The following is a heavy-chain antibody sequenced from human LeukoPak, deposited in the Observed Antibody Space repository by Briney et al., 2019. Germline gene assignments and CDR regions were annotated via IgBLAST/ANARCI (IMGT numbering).Heavy chain of an antibody. Sequence: PGGSLRLSCAASGFTFDDYAMHWVRQAPGKGLEWVSGISWNSGSIGYADSVKGRFTISRDNAKNSLYLQMNTLRVEDTAVYYCTRDLMDYDVLTGLHHYYMDVWGQGTTVTVSS. V-gene: IGHV3-9*01. D-gene: IGHD3-9*01. CDR1: GFTFDDYA. CDR3: TRDLMDYDVLTGLHHYYMDV. CDR2: ISWNSGSI. J-gene: IGHJ6*02.